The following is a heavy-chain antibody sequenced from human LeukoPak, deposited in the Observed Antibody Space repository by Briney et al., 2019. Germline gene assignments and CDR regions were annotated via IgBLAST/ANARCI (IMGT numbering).Heavy chain of an antibody. J-gene: IGHJ6*02. CDR2: ICYSEST. Sequence: PSETLSLTCTVSGGSISSSYWSWIRQPPGKGLEWIACICYSESTNYNPTLKNRVSISVDTSKNQFSLKLSSVTAADTAVYYCAGLTGDRNYYYGMDVWGQGTTVTVSS. CDR1: GGSISSSY. D-gene: IGHD7-27*01. V-gene: IGHV4-59*08. CDR3: AGLTGDRNYYYGMDV.